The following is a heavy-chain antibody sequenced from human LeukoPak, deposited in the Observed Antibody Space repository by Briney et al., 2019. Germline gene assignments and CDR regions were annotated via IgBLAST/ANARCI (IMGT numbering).Heavy chain of an antibody. D-gene: IGHD5-18*01. J-gene: IGHJ4*02. V-gene: IGHV3-23*01. Sequence: GGSLRLSCAASGFTFSSYAMSWVRQAPGKGLKWVSAISGSGGSTYYADSVKGRFTISRDNSKNTLYLQMNSLRAEDTAVYYCARDSSVDTAMVTAFDYWGQGTLVTVSS. CDR2: ISGSGGST. CDR1: GFTFSSYA. CDR3: ARDSSVDTAMVTAFDY.